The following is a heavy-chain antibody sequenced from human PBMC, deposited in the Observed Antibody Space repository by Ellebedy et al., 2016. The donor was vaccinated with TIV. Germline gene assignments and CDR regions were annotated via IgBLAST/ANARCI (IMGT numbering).Heavy chain of an antibody. CDR2: IYYSGDT. CDR1: GGSISRSSYY. CDR3: ARNPPTYNWVDS. V-gene: IGHV4-39*01. J-gene: IGHJ5*01. Sequence: PGGSLRLSCTVSGGSISRSSYYWGWFRQPPGKGLEWIGNIYYSGDTDYNPSLKSRVTISVDTSKNQFSLKLRSVTAADTAVYYCARNPPTYNWVDSWGQGTLVTVSS.